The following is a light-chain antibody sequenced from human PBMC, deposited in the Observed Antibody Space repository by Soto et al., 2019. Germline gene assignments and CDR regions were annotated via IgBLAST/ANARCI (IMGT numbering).Light chain of an antibody. Sequence: QSVLTQPPSVSAAPGQKVTISCSGSSSDIGNNYVSWYQHLPGTAPKLLIYDNNMRPSGISDRFSGSKSGRSATLDITGLQTGDEADYFCATWDSSMDTGVFGGGTKVTVL. CDR3: ATWDSSMDTGV. CDR2: DNN. J-gene: IGLJ2*01. V-gene: IGLV1-51*01. CDR1: SSDIGNNY.